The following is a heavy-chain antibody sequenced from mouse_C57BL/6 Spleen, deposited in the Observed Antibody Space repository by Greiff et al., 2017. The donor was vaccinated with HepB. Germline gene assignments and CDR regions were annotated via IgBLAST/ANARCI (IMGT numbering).Heavy chain of an antibody. D-gene: IGHD2-3*01. CDR3: TREGLMPWFAD. J-gene: IGHJ3*01. V-gene: IGHV14-3*01. CDR2: IDPANGNT. Sequence: VQLQQSVAELVRPGASVKLSCTASGFTIKNTYMHWVMQRPEQGLEWIGRIDPANGNTKYAPKFQGKATITADTTSNTAYLQLNSLTSEDTAIYSSTREGLMPWFADGGQGTLVTVSA. CDR1: GFTIKNTY.